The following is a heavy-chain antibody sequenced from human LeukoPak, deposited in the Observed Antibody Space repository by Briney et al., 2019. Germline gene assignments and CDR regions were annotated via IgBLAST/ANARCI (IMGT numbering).Heavy chain of an antibody. V-gene: IGHV4-61*01. Sequence: PSETLSLTCKVSGGSISSSSYYWSWIRQPPGKGLEWIGYIHYSGSSNYNPSLKSRVSISVDTTKNQFSLRLSSVTAADTAVYYCARTRFYFDYWGQGTLVTVSS. J-gene: IGHJ4*02. CDR2: IHYSGSS. CDR1: GGSISSSSYY. CDR3: ARTRFYFDY. D-gene: IGHD3-16*01.